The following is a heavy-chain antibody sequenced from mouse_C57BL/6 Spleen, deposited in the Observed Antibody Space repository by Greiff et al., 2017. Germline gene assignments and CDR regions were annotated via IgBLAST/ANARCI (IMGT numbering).Heavy chain of an antibody. Sequence: QVTLKESGPGILQSSQTLSLTCSFSGFSLSTSGMGVSWLRQPSGKGLEWLADIYWDDDKRSNPSLKSPLTISKDTSRTQVFLKITSVDTADTATSYCARRDYDWYSVVWGTGTTVTVSA. V-gene: IGHV8-12*01. D-gene: IGHD2-4*01. CDR2: IYWDDDK. J-gene: IGHJ1*03. CDR3: ARRDYDWYSVV. CDR1: GFSLSTSGMG.